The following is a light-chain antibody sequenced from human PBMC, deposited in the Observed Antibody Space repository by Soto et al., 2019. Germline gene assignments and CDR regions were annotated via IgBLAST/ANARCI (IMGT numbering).Light chain of an antibody. CDR1: SSDVGGYNY. Sequence: QSALIQPASVSGSPGQSITISCTGTSSDVGGYNYVSWYQQHPGKAPKVIIYEVSHRPSGVSSRFSGSKSGNTASLNISGLLAEDEADYYCGSHTDTSSPVFGGGTKLTVL. CDR3: GSHTDTSSPV. CDR2: EVS. V-gene: IGLV2-14*03. J-gene: IGLJ2*01.